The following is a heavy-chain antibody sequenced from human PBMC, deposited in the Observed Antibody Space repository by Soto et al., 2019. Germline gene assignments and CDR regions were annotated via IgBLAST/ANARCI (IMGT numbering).Heavy chain of an antibody. V-gene: IGHV4-39*01. CDR3: ARITGRHLDY. CDR1: SGSISVTNVF. J-gene: IGHJ4*02. CDR2: IDYSGTA. D-gene: IGHD1-20*01. Sequence: SETLSLTCTVSSGSISVTNVFWGWVRQPPGKGLEWIGNIDYSGTAYFSPSLATRVTFHVDTSKNQFSLTLYSVTAADTAVYYCARITGRHLDYWGQGSLVTVSS.